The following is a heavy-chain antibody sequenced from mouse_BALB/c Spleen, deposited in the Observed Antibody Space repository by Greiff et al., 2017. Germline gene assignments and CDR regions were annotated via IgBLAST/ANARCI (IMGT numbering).Heavy chain of an antibody. CDR3: ARWLHDY. CDR1: GYAFTNYW. Sequence: VQLQQSGGELVRPGTSVKISCKASGYAFTNYWLGWVKQRPGHGLEWIGDIYPGSGNTYYNEKFKGKATLTADKSSSTAYMQLSSLTSEDSAVYFCARWLHDYWGQGTTLTVSS. CDR2: IYPGSGNT. J-gene: IGHJ2*01. V-gene: IGHV1-63*01.